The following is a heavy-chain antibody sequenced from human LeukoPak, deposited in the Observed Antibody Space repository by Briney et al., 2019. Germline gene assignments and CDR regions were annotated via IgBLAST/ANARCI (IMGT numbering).Heavy chain of an antibody. Sequence: PSETLSLTCTVSGGSISSYYWSWIRQPPGKGLEWIGYVFHSGSTNYNPSLKSRVTTSFDTSKNQFSLKLSFVTAADTAVYYCARVGHIVAAGTYDYWGQGTLVTVSS. D-gene: IGHD6-13*01. CDR2: VFHSGST. J-gene: IGHJ4*02. CDR3: ARVGHIVAAGTYDY. CDR1: GGSISSYY. V-gene: IGHV4-59*12.